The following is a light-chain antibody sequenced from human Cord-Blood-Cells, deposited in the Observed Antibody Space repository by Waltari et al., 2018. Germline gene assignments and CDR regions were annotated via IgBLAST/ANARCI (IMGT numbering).Light chain of an antibody. J-gene: IGLJ3*02. V-gene: IGLV2-14*01. CDR1: SSEVAGYNY. CDR2: DVS. Sequence: SALTQPASVSGSPGQSITITCTGTSSEVAGYNYVSWYQQPPGKAPKLIIYDVSNRPSGVSNRFSGSKSGNTASLTISGLQADDEADYYCSSYTSSSTWVFGGGTKLTVL. CDR3: SSYTSSSTWV.